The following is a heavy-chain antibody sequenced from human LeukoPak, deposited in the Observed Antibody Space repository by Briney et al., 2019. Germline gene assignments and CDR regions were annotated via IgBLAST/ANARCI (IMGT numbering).Heavy chain of an antibody. CDR2: INPNSGGT. J-gene: IGHJ4*02. Sequence: GASVKVSCKASGYTFTGYYMHWVRQAPGQGLEWMGWINPNSGGTNYAQKFQGRVTMTRDTSISTAYMELSRLRSDDTAVYYCATGPEPAAMVFDFWGQGTLVTVSS. CDR3: ATGPEPAAMVFDF. V-gene: IGHV1-2*02. D-gene: IGHD2-2*01. CDR1: GYTFTGYY.